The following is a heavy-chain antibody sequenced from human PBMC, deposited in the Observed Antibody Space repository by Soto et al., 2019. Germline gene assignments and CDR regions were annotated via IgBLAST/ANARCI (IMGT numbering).Heavy chain of an antibody. V-gene: IGHV4-4*02. D-gene: IGHD5-18*01. CDR2: VYHSGST. Sequence: QVQLQESGPGLVKPSGTLSLTCAVSGGSISSYYWWSWVRQPPGRGLEWIGEVYHSGSTNYNPSLKSRVTISVDKSKYQFSLELTSVTAADTAVYFCARDRPSEYTYGSSGWSDPWGQGTLVTVSS. J-gene: IGHJ5*02. CDR1: GGSISSYYW. CDR3: ARDRPSEYTYGSSGWSDP.